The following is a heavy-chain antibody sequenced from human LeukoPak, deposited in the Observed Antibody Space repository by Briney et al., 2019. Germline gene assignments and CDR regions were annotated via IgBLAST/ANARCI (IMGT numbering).Heavy chain of an antibody. Sequence: GGSLRLSCAVSGTTLSNYGMSWVRQAPGKGLEWVAGISDSGGRTNYADSGKGRFTISRDNPKNTLYLQMNSLRAEDTAVYFCAKRGVVIRVILVGFHKEAYYFDSWGQGALVTVSS. D-gene: IGHD3-22*01. CDR2: ISDSGGRT. CDR3: AKRGVVIRVILVGFHKEAYYFDS. CDR1: GTTLSNYG. J-gene: IGHJ4*02. V-gene: IGHV3-23*01.